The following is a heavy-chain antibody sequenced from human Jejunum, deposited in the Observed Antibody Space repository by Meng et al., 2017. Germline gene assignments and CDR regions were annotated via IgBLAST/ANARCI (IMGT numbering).Heavy chain of an antibody. CDR2: MYFSGST. D-gene: IGHD3-22*01. Sequence: QVHLQESGPGLVKPSGTLSLTCEVSGDSISSTSWWDWLRQPPGKGLEWIGYMYFSGSTNYNASLKSRVTISVDTSKKQFSLKLTSVTAADTAVYYCARGHFDKYFDSWGQGTLVTVSS. CDR1: GDSISSTSW. CDR3: ARGHFDKYFDS. J-gene: IGHJ4*02. V-gene: IGHV4-4*02.